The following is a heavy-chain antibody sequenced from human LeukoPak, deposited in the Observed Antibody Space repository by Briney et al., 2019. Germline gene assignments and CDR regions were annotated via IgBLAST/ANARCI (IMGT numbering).Heavy chain of an antibody. D-gene: IGHD3-22*01. CDR2: MHPSSGGT. J-gene: IGHJ4*02. Sequence: GASVKVSCKASGYTFTDYYLHWLRQAPGQGLEWMGWMHPSSGGTNYAQNFQGRVTMTRDTSITTAYMELSRLTSDDTAVYYCASLAHFDGSTYYPDFWGQGTLVTVSS. CDR3: ASLAHFDGSTYYPDF. V-gene: IGHV1-2*02. CDR1: GYTFTDYY.